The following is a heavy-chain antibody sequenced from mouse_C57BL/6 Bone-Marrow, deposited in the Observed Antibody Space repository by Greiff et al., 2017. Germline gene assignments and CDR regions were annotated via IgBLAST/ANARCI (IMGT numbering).Heavy chain of an antibody. CDR1: GYTFTSYW. D-gene: IGHD1-1*01. Sequence: QVQLQQPGAELVRPGTSVKLSCKASGYTFTSYWLHWVKQRPGPGLEWIGVIDPSDSYTNYNQKFKGKATLTVDTSSSTAYMQLSSLTSEDSAVYYCARDGSSVYYAMDYWGQGTSVTVSS. V-gene: IGHV1-59*01. CDR2: IDPSDSYT. J-gene: IGHJ4*01. CDR3: ARDGSSVYYAMDY.